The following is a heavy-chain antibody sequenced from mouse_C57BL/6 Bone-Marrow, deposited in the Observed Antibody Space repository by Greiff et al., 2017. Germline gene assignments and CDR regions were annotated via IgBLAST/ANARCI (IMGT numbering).Heavy chain of an antibody. CDR2: INPNNGGT. CDR3: ARRDYYWFAY. V-gene: IGHV1-18*01. CDR1: GYTFTDYN. Sequence: EVQLQQSGPELVKPGASVKILCKASGYTFTDYNMDWVKQSHGKSLEWIGDINPNNGGTIYNQKFKGKATLTVDKSSSTAYMELRSLTSEDTAVYYCARRDYYWFAYWGQGTLVTVSA. J-gene: IGHJ3*01. D-gene: IGHD1-1*01.